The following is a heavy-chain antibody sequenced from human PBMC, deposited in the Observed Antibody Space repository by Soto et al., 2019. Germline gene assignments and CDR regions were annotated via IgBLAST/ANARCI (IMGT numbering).Heavy chain of an antibody. Sequence: GGSLRLSCAASGFTFSTFAMTWVRQAPGKGLEWVSAITASGATTYYADSVKGRFTISRDNSQNTVYLQANRLRPEDTAVYYCAKDLFPARDSLYGLDVWGQGTTVTVPS. D-gene: IGHD3-22*01. CDR1: GFTFSTFA. CDR2: ITASGATT. J-gene: IGHJ6*02. V-gene: IGHV3-23*01. CDR3: AKDLFPARDSLYGLDV.